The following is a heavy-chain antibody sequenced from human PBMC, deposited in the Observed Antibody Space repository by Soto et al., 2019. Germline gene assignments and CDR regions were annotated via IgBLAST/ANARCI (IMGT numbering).Heavy chain of an antibody. J-gene: IGHJ6*02. Sequence: GESLKISCKGSGYRFSSYWIAWVRQMPGKGLEWMGIIYPGDSDTRYSPSFEGQVTISADKSNSTAYLQWSSLKASDTAMYYCARQGSNGAYYYYGMDVWGQGTTVTVSS. CDR1: GYRFSSYW. V-gene: IGHV5-51*01. D-gene: IGHD3-16*01. CDR3: ARQGSNGAYYYYGMDV. CDR2: IYPGDSDT.